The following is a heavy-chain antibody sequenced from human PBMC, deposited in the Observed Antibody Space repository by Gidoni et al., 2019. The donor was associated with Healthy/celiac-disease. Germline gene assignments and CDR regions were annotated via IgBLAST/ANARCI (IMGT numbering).Heavy chain of an antibody. CDR1: GFPFSSYA. Sequence: QVQLVESGGGVVQPGRSLRLSCAASGFPFSSYAMHGVRQAPGKGLECVAVISYDGSNKYYADSVKGRFTISRDNSKNTLYLQMNSLRAEDTAVYYCARDFGEDYYDSSGLTYYFDYWGQGTLVTVSS. D-gene: IGHD3-22*01. J-gene: IGHJ4*02. V-gene: IGHV3-30-3*01. CDR3: ARDFGEDYYDSSGLTYYFDY. CDR2: ISYDGSNK.